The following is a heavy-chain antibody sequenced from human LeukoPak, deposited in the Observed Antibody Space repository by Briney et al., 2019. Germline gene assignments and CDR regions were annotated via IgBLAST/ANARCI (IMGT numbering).Heavy chain of an antibody. CDR3: TTAPGVVVVAASLYFDY. J-gene: IGHJ4*01. CDR1: GFTFSNAW. V-gene: IGHV3-15*01. CDR2: IKSKTDGGTT. D-gene: IGHD2-15*01. Sequence: GGSLRLSCAASGFTFSNAWMSWVRQAPGKGLEWVGRIKSKTDGGTTDYAAPVKGGFTTSRDDSKNTLYLQMNSLKTEDTAVYYCTTAPGVVVVAASLYFDYWGXXXXXTVXS.